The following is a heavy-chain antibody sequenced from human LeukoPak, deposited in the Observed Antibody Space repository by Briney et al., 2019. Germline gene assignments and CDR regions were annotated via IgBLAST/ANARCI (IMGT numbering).Heavy chain of an antibody. CDR3: AKGGMVRGEYDH. V-gene: IGHV3-23*01. CDR1: GFTFSSYV. D-gene: IGHD3-10*01. J-gene: IGHJ4*02. Sequence: GGSLRLSCAASGFTFSSYVMGWVRQAPGKGLEWVSGISGSGGSTYYADSVKGRFTISRDNSKNTLYLQMNTLRVEDTAVYYCAKGGMVRGEYDHWGQGTLVTVSS. CDR2: ISGSGGST.